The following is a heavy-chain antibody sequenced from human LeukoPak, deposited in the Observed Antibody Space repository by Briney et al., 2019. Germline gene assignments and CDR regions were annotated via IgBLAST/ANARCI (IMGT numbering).Heavy chain of an antibody. V-gene: IGHV3-15*01. CDR1: GFTFSNAW. Sequence: GGSLRLSCAASGFTFSNAWMSWVRQAPGKGLEWVGRIKTKTDGGTTDYAAPVKGRFTISRDDSKNTLYLQMNSLKTEDTAVYYCNTVGSGWYPTDYYGVDVWGQGTTVTVSS. D-gene: IGHD6-19*01. CDR2: IKTKTDGGTT. CDR3: NTVGSGWYPTDYYGVDV. J-gene: IGHJ6*02.